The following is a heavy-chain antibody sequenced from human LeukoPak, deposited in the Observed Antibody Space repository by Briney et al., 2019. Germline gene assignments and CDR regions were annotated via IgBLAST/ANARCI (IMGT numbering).Heavy chain of an antibody. Sequence: PGGSLRLSCAASGFSFSTYGMHWVRQAPGKGLEWVAFIRYDGSNKYNADTVKGRFTISRDNSKNTLYLQMNSLRAEDTAVYYCAREAGTGNYWGQGTLVTVSS. J-gene: IGHJ4*02. CDR2: IRYDGSNK. V-gene: IGHV3-30*02. CDR1: GFSFSTYG. D-gene: IGHD6-19*01. CDR3: AREAGTGNY.